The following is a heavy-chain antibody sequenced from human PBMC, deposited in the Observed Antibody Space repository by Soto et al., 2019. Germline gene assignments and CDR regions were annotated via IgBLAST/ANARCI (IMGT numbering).Heavy chain of an antibody. CDR3: ARQRVLSTNMFITSFDP. Sequence: PSETLSLTCSVSGGSISSSDHFWGCIRQTPVKGLEWIGSFYYTETTYYNPSLKSPVTISVETSRNTFSLKVNSVTAADTGIYYCARQRVLSTNMFITSFDPWGQGTLVTVSS. CDR1: GGSISSSDHF. V-gene: IGHV4-39*01. D-gene: IGHD3-10*02. CDR2: FYYTETT. J-gene: IGHJ5*02.